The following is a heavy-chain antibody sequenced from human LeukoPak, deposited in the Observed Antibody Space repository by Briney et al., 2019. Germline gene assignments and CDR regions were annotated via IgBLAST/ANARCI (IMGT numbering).Heavy chain of an antibody. D-gene: IGHD5/OR15-5a*01. CDR3: VKVMSTTVSYWYGMDA. J-gene: IGHJ6*02. V-gene: IGHV3-23*01. CDR1: GFTFSNYP. CDR2: ISGSDGRT. Sequence: GGSLRVSCAASGFTFSNYPMIWVRRAPGKGLDSISSISGSDGRTYYTDSVKGRFTISRDNFKNILYLQMNSLRPEDTAVYYCVKVMSTTVSYWYGMDAWGQGTTVTVSS.